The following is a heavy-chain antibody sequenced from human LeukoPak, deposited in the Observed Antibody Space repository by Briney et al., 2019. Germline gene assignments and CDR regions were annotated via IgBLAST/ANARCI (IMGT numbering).Heavy chain of an antibody. J-gene: IGHJ4*02. CDR3: ARVVGITGTTDY. CDR1: GYTFTSYA. D-gene: IGHD1-7*01. CDR2: INAGNGNT. Sequence: WASVKVSCKASGYTFTSYAMHWVRQAPGQRLEWMGWINAGNGNTKYSQKFQGRVTMTRDTSTSTVYMEPSSLRSEDTAVYYCARVVGITGTTDYWGQGTLVTVSS. V-gene: IGHV1-3*01.